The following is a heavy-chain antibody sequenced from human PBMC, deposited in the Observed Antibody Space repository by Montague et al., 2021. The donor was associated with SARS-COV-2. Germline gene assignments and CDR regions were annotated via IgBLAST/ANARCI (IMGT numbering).Heavy chain of an antibody. Sequence: SETLSPTCAVYGGTFSAHSWSWVRQSPGKGLEWIGEINHRGSTTYMSSLKSRVTMSVDTSKNQFSLKLSSVTAADTAIYYCARGGLAGGNYDFWSFSYTSPLDYWGQGTLVTVSS. CDR3: ARGGLAGGNYDFWSFSYTSPLDY. CDR2: INHRGST. D-gene: IGHD3-3*01. CDR1: GGTFSAHS. V-gene: IGHV4-34*01. J-gene: IGHJ4*02.